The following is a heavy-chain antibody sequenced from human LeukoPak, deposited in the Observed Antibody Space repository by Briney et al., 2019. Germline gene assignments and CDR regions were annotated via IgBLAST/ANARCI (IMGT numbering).Heavy chain of an antibody. Sequence: GTLRLSCAASGFTFSHYGMNWVRQAPGKGLEWIGRIYYSGSTYYNPSLKSRVTISVDTSKNQFSLKLSSVTAADTAVYYCARHKDQLRPVDYWGQGTLVTVSS. J-gene: IGHJ4*02. CDR2: IYYSGST. D-gene: IGHD2-2*01. CDR1: GFTFSHYG. V-gene: IGHV4-59*05. CDR3: ARHKDQLRPVDY.